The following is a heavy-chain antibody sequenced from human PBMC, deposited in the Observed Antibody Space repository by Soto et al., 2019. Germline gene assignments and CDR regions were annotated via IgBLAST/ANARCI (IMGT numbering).Heavy chain of an antibody. CDR3: VRGAEHEYFDY. V-gene: IGHV1-69*13. D-gene: IGHD6-6*01. Sequence: SSVKVSCKACGGSFRSNAISWVRQAPGQGLEWMGGIIPMFDIVHFAQKFQGRVTITADEFTSTAYMELSSLRSEDTAVYYCVRGAEHEYFDYWGQGTPVTVSS. CDR1: GGSFRSNA. CDR2: IIPMFDIV. J-gene: IGHJ4*02.